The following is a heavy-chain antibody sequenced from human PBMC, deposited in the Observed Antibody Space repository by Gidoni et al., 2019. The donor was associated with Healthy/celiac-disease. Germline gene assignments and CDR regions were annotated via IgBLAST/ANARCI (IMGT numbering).Heavy chain of an antibody. CDR1: GGPISSSSYY. Sequence: QLQLQESGPGLVKPSEPLSLASTVHGGPISSSSYYWGWIRQSPGKGLEWIGSIYYSGCTYYNPSPKRRVTISVDTSKNQFSLKLSSVTAADTAVYYCARRGGYSSIDYWGQGTLVTVSS. V-gene: IGHV4-39*01. D-gene: IGHD5-18*01. CDR3: ARRGGYSSIDY. J-gene: IGHJ4*02. CDR2: IYYSGCT.